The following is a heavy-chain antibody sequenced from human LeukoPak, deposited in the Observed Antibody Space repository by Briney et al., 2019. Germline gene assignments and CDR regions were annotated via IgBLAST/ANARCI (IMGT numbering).Heavy chain of an antibody. CDR3: ARDRPDYYYGMDV. CDR1: GGTFSSYA. J-gene: IGHJ6*02. CDR2: IITILGIA. V-gene: IGHV1-69*04. Sequence: ASVKVSCKASGGTFSSYAISWVRQAPGQGLEWMGRIITILGIANYAQKFQGRVTITADKSTSTAYMELSSLRSEDTAVYYCARDRPDYYYGMDVWGQETTVTVSS.